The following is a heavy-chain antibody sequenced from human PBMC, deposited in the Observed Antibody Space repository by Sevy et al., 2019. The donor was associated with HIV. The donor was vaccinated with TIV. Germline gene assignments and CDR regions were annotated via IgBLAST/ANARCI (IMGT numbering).Heavy chain of an antibody. CDR3: AKDLIVVVGEAFDI. Sequence: GGSLRLSCAASGFTFSDYAIHWVRQAPGKGLEWVAFIWYDGSNKYYTDFVKGRSAISRDNSKNTLYLQMNRLRAEDTAVYYCAKDLIVVVGEAFDIWGQGTMVTVSS. J-gene: IGHJ3*02. D-gene: IGHD3-22*01. V-gene: IGHV3-30*02. CDR1: GFTFSDYA. CDR2: IWYDGSNK.